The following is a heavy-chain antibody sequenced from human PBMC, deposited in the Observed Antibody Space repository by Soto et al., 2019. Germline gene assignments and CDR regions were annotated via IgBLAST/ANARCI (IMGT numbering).Heavy chain of an antibody. V-gene: IGHV3-30*18. CDR2: ISYDGSNK. CDR3: AKDIRYSSGYGGDY. J-gene: IGHJ4*02. D-gene: IGHD6-19*01. Sequence: GGSLRLSCAASGFTFSSYGMHWVRQAPGKGLEWVAVISYDGSNKYYADSVKGRFTISRDNSKNTLYLQMNSLRAEDTAMYYCAKDIRYSSGYGGDYWGQGTLVTVSS. CDR1: GFTFSSYG.